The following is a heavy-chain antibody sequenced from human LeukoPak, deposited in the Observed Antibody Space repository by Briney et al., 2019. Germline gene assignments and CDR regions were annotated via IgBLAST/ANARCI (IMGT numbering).Heavy chain of an antibody. Sequence: GGSLRLSCAASGFTFSYYGFHWVRQAPGKGLEWVAFIRYDGNDKYYADSVKGRFTISRDNFKNTLYLQMNSLTPEDTAVYYCAKDLMRSRWFGESWGQGTLVTVSS. V-gene: IGHV3-30*02. J-gene: IGHJ5*02. CDR3: AKDLMRSRWFGES. D-gene: IGHD3-10*01. CDR1: GFTFSYYG. CDR2: IRYDGNDK.